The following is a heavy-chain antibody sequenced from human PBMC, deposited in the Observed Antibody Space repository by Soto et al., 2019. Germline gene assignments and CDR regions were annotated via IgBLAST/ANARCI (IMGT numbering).Heavy chain of an antibody. CDR2: ISSSSSYI. D-gene: IGHD3-3*01. J-gene: IGHJ6*03. V-gene: IGHV3-21*01. CDR3: ARDRSDFWSGYYPEPMDV. Sequence: GGSLRLSCAASGFTFSSYSMNWVRQAPGKGLEWVSSISSSSSYIYYADSVKGRFTISRDNAKNSLYLQMNSLRAEDTAVFYCARDRSDFWSGYYPEPMDVWGKGTTVTVSS. CDR1: GFTFSSYS.